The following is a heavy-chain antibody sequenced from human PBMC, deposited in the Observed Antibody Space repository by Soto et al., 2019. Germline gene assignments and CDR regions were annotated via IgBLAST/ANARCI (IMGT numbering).Heavy chain of an antibody. D-gene: IGHD3-10*01. CDR3: ARDDEGGSDCDLGY. V-gene: IGHV3-30-3*01. Sequence: QVQLVESGGGVVQPGRSLRLSCATSRFTFSSYLIHWVRQTPDKGLEWVAFISRDGSNEYYADSVKGRFTISRDNSKNTLYLEMNSLRAEDTAVYYCARDDEGGSDCDLGYWGQGTLVTVSS. CDR1: RFTFSSYL. CDR2: ISRDGSNE. J-gene: IGHJ4*02.